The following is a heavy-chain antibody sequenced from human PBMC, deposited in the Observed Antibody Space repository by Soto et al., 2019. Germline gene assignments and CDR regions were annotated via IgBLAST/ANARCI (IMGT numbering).Heavy chain of an antibody. CDR1: GFTFTIYA. J-gene: IGHJ3*01. D-gene: IGHD2-15*01. V-gene: IGHV3-23*01. CDR3: ARPYGGKIGDALDL. CDR2: ITDSAVSE. Sequence: LRLSCAASGFTFTIYAMSWVRQLPGKGLEWVSTITDSAVSEYYADSVNGRFIISSDNAKITLYLQMNSLRAEDSAVYYCARPYGGKIGDALDLWGQGTTVTVSS.